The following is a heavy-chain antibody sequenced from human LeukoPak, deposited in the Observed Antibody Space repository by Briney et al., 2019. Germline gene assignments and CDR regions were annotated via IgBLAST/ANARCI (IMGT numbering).Heavy chain of an antibody. Sequence: PSETLSLTCTVFGGSMSSSRNYWGWIRQSPGKGLEWIGTIYYSGSTYYNPSLKSRVTISVHTSKNQFSLRLSSVTAADTAVYYCAREKYSSGWYYFDYWGQGTLVTVSS. CDR1: GGSMSSSRNY. V-gene: IGHV4-39*07. CDR2: IYYSGST. D-gene: IGHD6-19*01. J-gene: IGHJ4*02. CDR3: AREKYSSGWYYFDY.